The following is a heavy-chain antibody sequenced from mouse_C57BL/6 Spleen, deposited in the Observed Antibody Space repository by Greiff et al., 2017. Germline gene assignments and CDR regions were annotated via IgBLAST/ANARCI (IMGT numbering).Heavy chain of an antibody. D-gene: IGHD1-1*01. V-gene: IGHV3-6*01. J-gene: IGHJ2*01. Sequence: EVQVVESGPGLVKPSQSLSLTCSVTGYSITSGYYWNWILQFPGNKLEWMGYISYDGSNNYNPSLKNRISITRDTSKNQFFLKLNSVTTEDTATYYCARGTVVATGFDYWGQGTTLTVSS. CDR1: GYSITSGYY. CDR2: ISYDGSN. CDR3: ARGTVVATGFDY.